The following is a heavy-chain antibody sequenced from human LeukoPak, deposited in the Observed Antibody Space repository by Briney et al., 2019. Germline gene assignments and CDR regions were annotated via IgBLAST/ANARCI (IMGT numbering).Heavy chain of an antibody. D-gene: IGHD3-10*01. CDR1: GFTFSSYW. CDR2: IKQDGSEK. CDR3: AREGPGSLWAHYYMDV. Sequence: SGGSLRLSCAASGFTFSSYWMSWVRQAPGKGLEWVANIKQDGSEKYYVDSVKGRFTISRDNAKNSLYLQMNSLRAEDTAVYYCAREGPGSLWAHYYMDVWGKGTTVTVSS. J-gene: IGHJ6*03. V-gene: IGHV3-7*01.